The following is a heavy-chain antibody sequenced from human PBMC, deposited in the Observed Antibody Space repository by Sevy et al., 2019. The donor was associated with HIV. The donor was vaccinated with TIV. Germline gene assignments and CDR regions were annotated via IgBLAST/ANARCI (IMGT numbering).Heavy chain of an antibody. Sequence: GGSLRLSCAASGFGFRTYAFHWVRQAPGRGLEWVGLISSNGDNAFYANSVRGRFTISRDNSMNTLYLELNNLTPDDTAVYYCARGPEWELTSFLSHWGQGSLVTVSS. CDR2: ISSNGDNA. V-gene: IGHV3-30-3*01. J-gene: IGHJ4*02. D-gene: IGHD3-9*01. CDR1: GFGFRTYA. CDR3: ARGPEWELTSFLSH.